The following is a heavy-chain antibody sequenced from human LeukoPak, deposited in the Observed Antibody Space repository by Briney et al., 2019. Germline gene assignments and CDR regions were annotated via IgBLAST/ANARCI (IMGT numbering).Heavy chain of an antibody. CDR1: GYTFTSYD. Sequence: GASVKVSCKASGYTFTSYDINWVRQATGQGLEWMGWMNPNSGNTGYAQKFQGRVTMTRNASISTAYMELSSLRSEDTAVYYCARGRALLNYYDSSGYSDAFDIWGQGTMVTASS. CDR3: ARGRALLNYYDSSGYSDAFDI. D-gene: IGHD3-22*01. J-gene: IGHJ3*02. CDR2: MNPNSGNT. V-gene: IGHV1-8*01.